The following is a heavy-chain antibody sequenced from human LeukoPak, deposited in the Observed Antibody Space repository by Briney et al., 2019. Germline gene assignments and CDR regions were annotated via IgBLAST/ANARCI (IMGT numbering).Heavy chain of an antibody. CDR3: ARLIGNYYYYYMDV. D-gene: IGHD1-26*01. J-gene: IGHJ6*03. CDR1: GGSISSGSYY. V-gene: IGHV4-61*02. Sequence: SETLSLTRTVSGGSISSGSYYWSWIRQPAGKGLEWIGRIYTSGSTNYNPSLKSRVTISVDTSKNQFSLKLSSVTAADTAVYYCARLIGNYYYYYMDVWGKGTTVTISS. CDR2: IYTSGST.